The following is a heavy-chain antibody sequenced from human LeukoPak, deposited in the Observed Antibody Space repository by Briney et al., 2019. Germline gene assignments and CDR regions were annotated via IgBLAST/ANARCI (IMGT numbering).Heavy chain of an antibody. CDR2: IYYSGST. CDR3: ASLGVVVAPDYYYYYGMDV. J-gene: IGHJ6*02. D-gene: IGHD2-15*01. V-gene: IGHV4-39*01. Sequence: SETLSLTCTVSGGSISSSSYYWGWIRQPPGKGLEWIGSIYYSGSTYYNPSLKSRVTISVDTSKNQFSLKLSSVTAADTAVYYCASLGVVVAPDYYYYYGMDVWGQGTTVTVSS. CDR1: GGSISSSSYY.